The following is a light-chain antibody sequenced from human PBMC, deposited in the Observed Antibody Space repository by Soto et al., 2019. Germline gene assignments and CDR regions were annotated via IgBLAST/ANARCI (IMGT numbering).Light chain of an antibody. CDR2: DVI. CDR1: SSDVGTYTY. CDR3: CSYAGSYTNV. Sequence: LTQPRSVSGSPGQSVTISCTGTSSDVGTYTYVSWYQQHPGKAPKLIIYDVIKRPSGVPDRFSGSKSGNTASLTISGLQAEDEADYYCCSYAGSYTNVFGTGTKVTVL. J-gene: IGLJ1*01. V-gene: IGLV2-11*01.